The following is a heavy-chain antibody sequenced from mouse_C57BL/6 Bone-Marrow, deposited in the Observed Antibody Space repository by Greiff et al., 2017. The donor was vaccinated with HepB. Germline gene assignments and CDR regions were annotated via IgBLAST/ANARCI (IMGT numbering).Heavy chain of an antibody. V-gene: IGHV5-12*01. D-gene: IGHD2-2*01. CDR2: ISNGGGST. Sequence: EVQLVESGGGLVQPGGSLKLSCAASGFTFSDYYMYWVRQTPEKRLEWVAYISNGGGSTYYPDTVKGRFTISRDNAKNTLYLQMSRLKSEDTAMYYCARHDGYDEGAWFAYWGQGTLVTVSA. J-gene: IGHJ3*01. CDR1: GFTFSDYY. CDR3: ARHDGYDEGAWFAY.